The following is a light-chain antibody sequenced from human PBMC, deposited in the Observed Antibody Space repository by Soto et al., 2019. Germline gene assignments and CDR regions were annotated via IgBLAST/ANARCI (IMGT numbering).Light chain of an antibody. Sequence: EIVLTQSPGTLSLSPGERVTLSCRASQSVSSTYLAWYQQKPGQAPRLLIYGASSRAAGIPDRFSGSGSGTDFTLTINRLEPDDFAVYYCQQYGSSRGTFGQGTKVEIK. CDR2: GAS. V-gene: IGKV3-20*01. J-gene: IGKJ1*01. CDR1: QSVSSTY. CDR3: QQYGSSRGT.